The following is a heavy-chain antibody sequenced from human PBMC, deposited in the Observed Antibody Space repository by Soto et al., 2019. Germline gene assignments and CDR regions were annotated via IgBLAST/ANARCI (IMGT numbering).Heavy chain of an antibody. Sequence: EVQLVESGGGLVKPGGYLRLSCAASGFTFSNAWMSWVRQAPGQGLEWVGRIKSTPDGGTTDYAAPVNGRFTISRDESKNTLYLKMNSLKTEDTAVYDCTTDKCRSTSCYGVYWGQGTLVTVSS. CDR3: TTDKCRSTSCYGVY. D-gene: IGHD2-2*01. J-gene: IGHJ4*02. V-gene: IGHV3-15*01. CDR2: IKSTPDGGTT. CDR1: GFTFSNAW.